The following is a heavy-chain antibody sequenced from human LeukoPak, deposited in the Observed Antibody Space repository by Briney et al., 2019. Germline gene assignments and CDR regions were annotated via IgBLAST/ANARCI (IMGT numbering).Heavy chain of an antibody. Sequence: GGSLRLSCAASGFTFSSRAMYWVRQAPGRGLEWVAVISYDGSSKYYVDSVKGRFAISRDISKNTLYLQMDSLRAEDTALYYCAIDPQQLVLSNYFGYWDQGTLVTVAS. CDR1: GFTFSSRA. CDR3: AIDPQQLVLSNYFGY. D-gene: IGHD6-13*01. V-gene: IGHV3-30*03. CDR2: ISYDGSSK. J-gene: IGHJ4*02.